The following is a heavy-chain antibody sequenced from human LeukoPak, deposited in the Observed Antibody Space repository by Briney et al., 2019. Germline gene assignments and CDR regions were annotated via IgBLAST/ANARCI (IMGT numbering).Heavy chain of an antibody. J-gene: IGHJ4*02. D-gene: IGHD5-12*01. V-gene: IGHV3-74*01. CDR3: TTIRPGY. CDR1: GFTFSSYW. CDR2: IKDGGTTT. Sequence: PGGSLRLSCAASGFTFSSYWIHWVRQVPGKGLVWVARIKDGGTTTDYADSVKGRFTISRDDAKNTLYLQMNSLRAEDTAVYHCTTIRPGYWGQGTLVTVSP.